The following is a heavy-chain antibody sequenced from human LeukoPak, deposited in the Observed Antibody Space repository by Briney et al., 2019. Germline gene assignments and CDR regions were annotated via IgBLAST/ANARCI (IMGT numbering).Heavy chain of an antibody. CDR2: INPDSGGT. CDR3: ASYSSYGDYKNNWFDP. CDR1: GYTFTGYY. J-gene: IGHJ5*02. V-gene: IGHV1-2*02. Sequence: ASVKVSCKASGYTFTGYYMHWVRQAPGQGLEWMGWINPDSGGTNYAQKFQGRVTMTRDTSISTAYMELSSLRSEDTAVYYCASYSSYGDYKNNWFDPWGQGTLVTVSS. D-gene: IGHD4-17*01.